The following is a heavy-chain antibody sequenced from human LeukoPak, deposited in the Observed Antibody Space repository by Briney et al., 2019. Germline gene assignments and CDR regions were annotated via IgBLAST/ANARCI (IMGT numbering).Heavy chain of an antibody. Sequence: GGSLRLSCAASGFTFSGSAMHWVRQASGKGLEWVGCIRSKANSYATAYAASVRGRFTIYRDYSKNTAYLQMNSLKTEDTAVYYCTRRDCSGGSCYLDYWGQGTLVTVSS. J-gene: IGHJ4*02. CDR1: GFTFSGSA. V-gene: IGHV3-73*01. D-gene: IGHD2-15*01. CDR2: IRSKANSYAT. CDR3: TRRDCSGGSCYLDY.